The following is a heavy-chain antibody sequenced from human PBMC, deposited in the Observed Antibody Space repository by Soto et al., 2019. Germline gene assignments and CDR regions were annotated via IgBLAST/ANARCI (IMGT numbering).Heavy chain of an antibody. J-gene: IGHJ6*02. CDR1: GFTFGSYS. V-gene: IGHV3-48*02. Sequence: GGSLRLSCAASGFTFGSYSMNWVRQAPGKGLEWVSYISSSSSTIYYADSVKGRFTISRDNAKNSLYLQMNSLRDEDTAVYYCARDDRMIVVSSYYYYGMDVWGQGTTVTVSS. CDR2: ISSSSSTI. CDR3: ARDDRMIVVSSYYYYGMDV. D-gene: IGHD3-22*01.